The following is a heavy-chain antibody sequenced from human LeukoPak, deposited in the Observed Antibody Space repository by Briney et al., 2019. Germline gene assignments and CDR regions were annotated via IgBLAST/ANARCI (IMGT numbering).Heavy chain of an antibody. V-gene: IGHV3-21*01. Sequence: GSLRLSCAASGFTFSSYSMNWVRQAPGKGLEWVSSISSSSSYIYYADSVKGRFTISRDNAKNSLYVQLNSLRAEDTAVYYCARFSGYGSGSNHEDDYWGQGTLVTVSS. D-gene: IGHD3-10*01. CDR2: ISSSSSYI. CDR3: ARFSGYGSGSNHEDDY. CDR1: GFTFSSYS. J-gene: IGHJ4*02.